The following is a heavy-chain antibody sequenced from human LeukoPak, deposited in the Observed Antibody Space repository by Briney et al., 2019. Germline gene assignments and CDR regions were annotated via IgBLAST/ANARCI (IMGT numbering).Heavy chain of an antibody. J-gene: IGHJ4*02. CDR1: GGSINGGGYY. CDR2: IHPTGNL. CDR3: ARGADAHKVAY. V-gene: IGHV4-31*11. Sequence: PSQTLSLTCAVAGGSINGGGYYWNWVRQHPGKGLEWIGCIHPTGNLYYNPSLTGPSTISVDTSKSHFSLTLTSVTAAATAVYYCARGADAHKVAYWSQGTLVTVSS. D-gene: IGHD2-2*01.